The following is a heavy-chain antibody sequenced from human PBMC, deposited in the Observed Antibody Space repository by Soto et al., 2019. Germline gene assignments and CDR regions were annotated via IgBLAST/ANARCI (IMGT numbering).Heavy chain of an antibody. V-gene: IGHV1-46*01. CDR2: INPSSGVA. D-gene: IGHD2-21*02. J-gene: IGHJ4*02. CDR3: ARSPPLRECPGGDCSHFDY. CDR1: GYSVTAYY. Sequence: QVQLVQSGAGVQKPGASVKVSCEASGYSVTAYYMHWVRQAPAQGLEWMAIINPSSGVANYAQRFQGRSTGTRDTSTSTVYMELSRLRSEDPSVYYCARSPPLRECPGGDCSHFDYWRQGTLVTVS.